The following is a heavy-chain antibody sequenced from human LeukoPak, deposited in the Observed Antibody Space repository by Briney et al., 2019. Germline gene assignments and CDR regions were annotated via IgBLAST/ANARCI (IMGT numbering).Heavy chain of an antibody. Sequence: ASVKVSCKASGYTFTSYGISWVRPAPGQGLEWMGWSSPYNGNTNYAQKLQGRVTMTTDTSTSTAYMDLRSLRSDDTAVYYCARGFAGDRTMAGYFDLWGRGTLVTVSS. CDR2: SSPYNGNT. D-gene: IGHD7-27*01. CDR3: ARGFAGDRTMAGYFDL. J-gene: IGHJ2*01. V-gene: IGHV1-18*01. CDR1: GYTFTSYG.